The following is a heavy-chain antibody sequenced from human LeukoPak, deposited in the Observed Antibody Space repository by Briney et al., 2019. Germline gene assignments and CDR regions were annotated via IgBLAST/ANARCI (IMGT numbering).Heavy chain of an antibody. Sequence: ASVKVSCKASGYTFTGYYIHWVRQAPGQGLEWMGWINPNSGGTNYAQKFQGRVTMTRDTSISTAYMELSRLRSDDTAVYYCTRGSIAYYYMDVWGKGTTVTISS. V-gene: IGHV1-2*02. CDR2: INPNSGGT. CDR3: TRGSIAYYYMDV. CDR1: GYTFTGYY. J-gene: IGHJ6*03. D-gene: IGHD3-22*01.